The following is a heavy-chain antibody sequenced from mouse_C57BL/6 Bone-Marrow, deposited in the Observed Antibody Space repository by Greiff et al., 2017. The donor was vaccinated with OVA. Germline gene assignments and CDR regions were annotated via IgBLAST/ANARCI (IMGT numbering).Heavy chain of an antibody. V-gene: IGHV1-81*01. D-gene: IGHD1-1*01. J-gene: IGHJ4*01. CDR1: GYTFTSYG. Sequence: QVQLKQSGAELARPGASVKLSCKASGYTFTSYGISWVKQRTGQGLEWIGEIYPRSGNTYYNEKFKGKATLTADKSSSTAYMELRSLTSEDSAVYFCARDYGSSYDYAMDYGGQGTAVTVSS. CDR2: IYPRSGNT. CDR3: ARDYGSSYDYAMDY.